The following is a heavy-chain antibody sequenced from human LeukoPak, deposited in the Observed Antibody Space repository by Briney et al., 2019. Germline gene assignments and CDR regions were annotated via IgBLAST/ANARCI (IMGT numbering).Heavy chain of an antibody. D-gene: IGHD3-16*02. Sequence: ASVKVSCKASGGTFSSYAISWVRQAPGQGLEWMGGIIPIFGTANYAQKFQGRVTITADESTSTAYMELSSLRSEDTAVYYCARSETYDYVWGSYRSNYYYMDVWGKGTTVTVSS. CDR2: IIPIFGTA. CDR3: ARSETYDYVWGSYRSNYYYMDV. J-gene: IGHJ6*03. CDR1: GGTFSSYA. V-gene: IGHV1-69*13.